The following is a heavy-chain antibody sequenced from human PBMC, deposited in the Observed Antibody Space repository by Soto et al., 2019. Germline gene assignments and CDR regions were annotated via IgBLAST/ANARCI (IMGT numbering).Heavy chain of an antibody. CDR1: GGSINSDW. D-gene: IGHD3-10*01. J-gene: IGHJ4*02. CDR2: VYSSGTT. Sequence: SETLSLTCSVSGGSINSDWWSWIRQPAGKGLEWIGRVYSSGTTDYNPSLNSRATLSVETSKNQFSLKLSSVTAADTAVYYCARDIGSYAYGEGYWGQGIQVTVSS. V-gene: IGHV4-4*07. CDR3: ARDIGSYAYGEGY.